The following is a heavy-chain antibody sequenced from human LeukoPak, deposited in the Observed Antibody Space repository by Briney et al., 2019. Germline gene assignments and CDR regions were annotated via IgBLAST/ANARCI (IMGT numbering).Heavy chain of an antibody. Sequence: GGSLRLSCAASGFTFSSYAMSWVRQAPGKGLEWVSAISGSGGSTYYADSVKGWFTISRDNSKNTLYLQMNSLRAEDTAVYYCANSGGYCSSTSCLYYYYYYGMDVWGQGTTVTVSS. J-gene: IGHJ6*02. CDR3: ANSGGYCSSTSCLYYYYYYGMDV. D-gene: IGHD2-2*01. CDR2: ISGSGGST. V-gene: IGHV3-23*01. CDR1: GFTFSSYA.